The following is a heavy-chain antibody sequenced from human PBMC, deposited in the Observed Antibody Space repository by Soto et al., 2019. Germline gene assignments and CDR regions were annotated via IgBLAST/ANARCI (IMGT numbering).Heavy chain of an antibody. D-gene: IGHD4-17*01. CDR2: ISAYNGNT. J-gene: IGHJ1*01. Sequence: QVQLVQSGAEVKKPGASVKVSCKASGYVFTGYGISWVRQAPGQGLEWMAWISAYNGNTKYAPKFQGRVTMTTDPTTSTAYLELSSLSSDDTAVYSCARPSGAYRDYVLALADWGQGTLVTVSS. V-gene: IGHV1-18*01. CDR1: GYVFTGYG. CDR3: ARPSGAYRDYVLALAD.